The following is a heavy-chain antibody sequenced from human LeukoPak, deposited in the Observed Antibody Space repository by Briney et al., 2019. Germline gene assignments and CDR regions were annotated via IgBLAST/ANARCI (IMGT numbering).Heavy chain of an antibody. CDR1: GYTFTSYY. Sequence: GASVKVSCKASGYTFTSYYMHWVRQAPGQGLEWMGIINPSGGSTSYARKFQGRVTMTRDTSTSTVYMELSSLRSEDTAVYYCARQSGEFGELLSHWGQGTLVTVSS. CDR3: ARQSGEFGELLSH. V-gene: IGHV1-46*01. CDR2: INPSGGST. J-gene: IGHJ4*02. D-gene: IGHD3-10*01.